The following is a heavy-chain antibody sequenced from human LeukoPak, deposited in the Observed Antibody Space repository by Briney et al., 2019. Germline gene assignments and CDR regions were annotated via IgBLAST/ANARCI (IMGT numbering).Heavy chain of an antibody. J-gene: IGHJ5*02. Sequence: SVKVSCKASGGTFSSYAISWVRQAPGQGLEWMGGIISIFGTANYAQKFQGRVTITADESTSTAYMELSSLRSEDTAVYYCAIGRYYYGSGSAWFDPWGQGTLVTVSS. V-gene: IGHV1-69*13. CDR2: IISIFGTA. CDR3: AIGRYYYGSGSAWFDP. CDR1: GGTFSSYA. D-gene: IGHD3-10*01.